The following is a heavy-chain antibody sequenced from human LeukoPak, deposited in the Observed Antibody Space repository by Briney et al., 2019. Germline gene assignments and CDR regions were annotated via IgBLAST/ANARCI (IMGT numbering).Heavy chain of an antibody. CDR2: ISAYNGDT. CDR3: ARVEKAGGSGSYYKVSVWFDP. J-gene: IGHJ5*02. D-gene: IGHD3-10*01. CDR1: GYTFTRYG. V-gene: IGHV1-18*01. Sequence: ASVKVSCKASGYTFTRYGISWVRQAPGQGLEWMVWISAYNGDTNYAQKVQGRVTMTTDTSTSTAYMELRSLRSDDTAVYYCARVEKAGGSGSYYKVSVWFDPWGQGTLVTVSS.